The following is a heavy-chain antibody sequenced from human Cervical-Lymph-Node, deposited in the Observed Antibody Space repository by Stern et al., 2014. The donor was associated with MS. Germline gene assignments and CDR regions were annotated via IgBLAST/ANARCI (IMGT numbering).Heavy chain of an antibody. Sequence: EVQLVESGGGLVQPGGSLRLSCAASGFSFNTYWMHWVRQAPGKGLVRVSRLNSDGSITSYADSVKGRFTISRDIAKKTLYLQMNSLRVDDTGVYYCARDMRNGYYGMDVWGQGTTVIVSS. D-gene: IGHD1-1*01. J-gene: IGHJ6*02. CDR2: LNSDGSIT. CDR3: ARDMRNGYYGMDV. CDR1: GFSFNTYW. V-gene: IGHV3-74*01.